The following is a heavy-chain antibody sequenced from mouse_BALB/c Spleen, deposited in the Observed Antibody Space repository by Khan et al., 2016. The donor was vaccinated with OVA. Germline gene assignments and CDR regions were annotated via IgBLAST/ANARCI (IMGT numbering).Heavy chain of an antibody. CDR1: GFTFSSFG. V-gene: IGHV5-17*02. D-gene: IGHD2-10*02. CDR2: ISSGSSTI. J-gene: IGHJ3*01. CDR3: AREKYGNYGFAY. Sequence: VQLKESGGGLVQPGGSRKLSCAASGFTFSSFGMHWVRQAPEKGLEWVAYISSGSSTIYYADTVKGRFTISRDNPKNTLFLQMTSLRSEDTAMYYCAREKYGNYGFAYWGQGTLVTVSA.